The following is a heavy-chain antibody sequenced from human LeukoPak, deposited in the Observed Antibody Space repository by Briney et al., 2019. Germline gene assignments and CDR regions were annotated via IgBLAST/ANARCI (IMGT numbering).Heavy chain of an antibody. CDR1: GFTFSTYA. CDR3: ARESLGASRSDS. Sequence: GGSLRLSCAASGFTFSTYAMGWVRQAPGKGLEWLSGVSGNGDSTYYADSVKGQFTISRDNSKNTLYLQMNSLRAGDTALYFCARESLGASRSDSWGQGTLVTVSS. J-gene: IGHJ4*02. D-gene: IGHD1-26*01. CDR2: VSGNGDST. V-gene: IGHV3-23*01.